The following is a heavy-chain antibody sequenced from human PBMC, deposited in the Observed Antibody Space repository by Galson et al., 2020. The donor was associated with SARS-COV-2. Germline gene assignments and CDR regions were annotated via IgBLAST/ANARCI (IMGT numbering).Heavy chain of an antibody. CDR3: ARDSGGRLEGNIGCKFLGLGCVFKIIPVYMDV. J-gene: IGHJ6*03. CDR1: HYTFSHYG. Sequence: ASVKVSCKASHYTFSHYGVSWVRQAPGQGLEWMGRISAYNGKTNFAQKFQGRVIMTTDTSTNTAYMELRSLRFDDTAVYFCARDSGGRLEGNIGCKFLGLGCVFKIIPVYMDVGGKGTTVTISS. V-gene: IGHV1-18*01. D-gene: IGHD3-3*01. CDR2: ISAYNGKT.